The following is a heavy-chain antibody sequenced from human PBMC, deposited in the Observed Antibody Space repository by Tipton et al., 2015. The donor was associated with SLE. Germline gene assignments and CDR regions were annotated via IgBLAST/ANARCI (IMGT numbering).Heavy chain of an antibody. V-gene: IGHV4-59*01. J-gene: IGHJ4*02. CDR3: ARQSMAARPDFDF. CDR2: IYMYSSVSS. Sequence: TLSLTCAVYGGSFSDYYWSWIRQPPGKGLDWIGYIYMYSSVSSNYNPSLKSRVTISLDTSKNQFSLILNSVTAADTAVYYCARQSMAARPDFDFWGQGTLVTVSS. CDR1: GGSFSDYY. D-gene: IGHD6-6*01.